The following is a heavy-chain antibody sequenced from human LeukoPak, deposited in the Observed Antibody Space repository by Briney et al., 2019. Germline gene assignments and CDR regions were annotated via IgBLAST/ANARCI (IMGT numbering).Heavy chain of an antibody. V-gene: IGHV1-69*13. CDR1: GGTFSSYA. D-gene: IGHD3-22*01. Sequence: ASVKVSCKASGGTFSSYAISWVRQAPGQGLEWMGGIIPIFGTANYAQQFQGRVTITADESTSTAYMELSSLRSEDTAVYYCARDSRYYYDSSGYYYCYYWGQGTLVTVSS. CDR2: IIPIFGTA. CDR3: ARDSRYYYDSSGYYYCYY. J-gene: IGHJ4*02.